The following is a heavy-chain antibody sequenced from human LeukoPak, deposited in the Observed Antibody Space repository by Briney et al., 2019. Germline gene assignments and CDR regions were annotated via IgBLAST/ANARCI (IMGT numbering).Heavy chain of an antibody. D-gene: IGHD6-13*01. Sequence: GGSLRLSCAASGFTFSSYWMSWVRQAPGKGLEWVSYISSSSSTIYCADSVKGRFTISRDNAKNSLYLQMNSLRAEDTAVYYCASIARYSSSSSWGQGTLVTVSS. J-gene: IGHJ4*02. V-gene: IGHV3-48*01. CDR1: GFTFSSYW. CDR3: ASIARYSSSSS. CDR2: ISSSSSTI.